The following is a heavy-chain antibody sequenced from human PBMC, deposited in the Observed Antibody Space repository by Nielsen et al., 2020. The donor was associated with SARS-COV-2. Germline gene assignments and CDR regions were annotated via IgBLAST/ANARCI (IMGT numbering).Heavy chain of an antibody. J-gene: IGHJ4*02. CDR2: IYYSGST. D-gene: IGHD3-3*01. Sequence: SETLSLTCTVSGGSISSSNFYWGWIRQSPGKGLEWIGTIYYSGSTYYNPSLKSRVTISVDTSKNQFSLKLSSVTAADTAVYYCARERTDFWSGYYNNYFDYWGQGTLVTVSS. CDR1: GGSISSSNFY. V-gene: IGHV4-39*07. CDR3: ARERTDFWSGYYNNYFDY.